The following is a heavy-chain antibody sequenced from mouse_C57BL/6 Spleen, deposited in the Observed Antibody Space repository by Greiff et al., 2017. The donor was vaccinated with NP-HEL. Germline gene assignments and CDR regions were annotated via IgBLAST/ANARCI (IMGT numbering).Heavy chain of an antibody. CDR1: GFTFTSYG. V-gene: IGHV1-52*01. CDR2: INPSDSDT. CDR3: ATTTVVATDYFDY. D-gene: IGHD1-1*01. J-gene: IGHJ2*01. Sequence: VQLQQSGAELVRPGCSVKLSCTASGFTFTSYGMHWVRQRPIKGLEWIGNINPSDSDTHYTHKFKDKATVTVDKASSTAYMQLSSLTSEDSAVYYCATTTVVATDYFDYWGKGTTLTASS.